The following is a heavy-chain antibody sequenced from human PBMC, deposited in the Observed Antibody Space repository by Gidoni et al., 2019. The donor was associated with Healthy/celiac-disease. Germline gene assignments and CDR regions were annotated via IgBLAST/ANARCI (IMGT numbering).Heavy chain of an antibody. CDR1: GFPLRTFG. V-gene: IGHV3-30*18. CDR2: ISYDGSNK. D-gene: IGHD3-22*01. J-gene: IGHJ3*02. CDR3: AKGIGWAYYDSSGTDAFDI. Sequence: QVQLVESGGGVVQPGRSLRLSCAASGFPLRTFGMHWVRQAPGKGQEGVAVISYDGSNKYYADSVKGRFTISRDNSKNTLYLQMNSLRAEDTAVYYCAKGIGWAYYDSSGTDAFDIWGQGTMVTVSS.